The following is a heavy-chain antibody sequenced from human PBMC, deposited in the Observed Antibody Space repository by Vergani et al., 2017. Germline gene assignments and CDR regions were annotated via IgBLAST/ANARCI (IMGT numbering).Heavy chain of an antibody. CDR1: GYTFTSYY. D-gene: IGHD2-2*02. Sequence: QVQLVQSGAEVKKPGASVKVSCKASGYTFTSYYMHWVRQAPGQGLEGMGIINPSGCSTSYAQKFQGRVTMTRDTSTSTVYMELSSLRSEDTAVYYWARGRWDCSSTSCYTGYYYYMDVWGKGTTVTVSS. V-gene: IGHV1-46*01. CDR3: ARGRWDCSSTSCYTGYYYYMDV. J-gene: IGHJ6*03. CDR2: INPSGCST.